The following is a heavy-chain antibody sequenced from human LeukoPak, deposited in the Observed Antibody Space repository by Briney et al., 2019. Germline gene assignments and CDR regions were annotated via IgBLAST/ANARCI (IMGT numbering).Heavy chain of an antibody. V-gene: IGHV4-61*08. CDR2: IYYSGST. Sequence: PSQTLSLTCTVSGGSISSGGYYWSWIRQPPGKGLEWIGYIYYSGSTNYNPSLKSRVTISVDTSKNQFSLKLSSVTAADTAVYYCARVLSGSLDYWGQGTLVAVSS. CDR3: ARVLSGSLDY. D-gene: IGHD1-26*01. J-gene: IGHJ4*02. CDR1: GGSISSGGYY.